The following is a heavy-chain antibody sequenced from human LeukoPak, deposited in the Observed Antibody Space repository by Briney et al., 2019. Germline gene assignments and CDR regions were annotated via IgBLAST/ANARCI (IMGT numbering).Heavy chain of an antibody. Sequence: GGSLRLCCAASGFTFSRYYMSWVRQAPGKGLEWVANIKQDGSEKYYVDSVKGRFTISRDNAKNSLYLQMNSLRVEDTAIYYCARDGYCTSGSCYIDYWGQGTLVTVSS. CDR1: GFTFSRYY. CDR2: IKQDGSEK. V-gene: IGHV3-7*01. J-gene: IGHJ4*02. D-gene: IGHD2-15*01. CDR3: ARDGYCTSGSCYIDY.